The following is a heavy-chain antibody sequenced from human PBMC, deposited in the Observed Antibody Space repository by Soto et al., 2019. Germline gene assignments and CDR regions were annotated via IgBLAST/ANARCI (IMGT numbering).Heavy chain of an antibody. D-gene: IGHD3-3*01. V-gene: IGHV1-69*01. CDR2: IVPMSGTA. J-gene: IGHJ5*02. CDR1: GDTFSNYA. Sequence: QVQLVQSGAEVKKPGSSVKVSCKTSGDTFSNYAISWVRQAPGQGLEWMGGIVPMSGTADYAQKFRDRVTITADESTSTALRELSTLKSEASPFFSCARDPRPQNILRFLNPSAPGGQGPLVPVSS. CDR3: ARDPRPQNILRFLNPSAP.